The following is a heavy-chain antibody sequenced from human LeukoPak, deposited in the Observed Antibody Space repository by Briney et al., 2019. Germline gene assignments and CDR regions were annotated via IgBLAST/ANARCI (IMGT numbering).Heavy chain of an antibody. CDR3: ARDGYSSGWYVIDY. CDR1: GGSISSYY. Sequence: TSETLSLTCTVSGGSISSYYWSWTRQPPGKGLEWIGYIYYSGSTNYNPSLKSRVTISVDTSKNQFSLKLSSVTAADTAVYHCARDGYSSGWYVIDYWGQGTLVTVSS. J-gene: IGHJ4*02. D-gene: IGHD6-19*01. V-gene: IGHV4-59*01. CDR2: IYYSGST.